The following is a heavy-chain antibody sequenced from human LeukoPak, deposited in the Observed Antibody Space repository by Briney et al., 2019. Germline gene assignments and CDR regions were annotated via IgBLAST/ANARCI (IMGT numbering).Heavy chain of an antibody. Sequence: PSETLSLTCTVSGGSVTDYYWSWIRQSPGKGLEWIGYIYYTGTSYNPSLKSRVTISADTSKNQFSLKLISVTAADTAVYYCARVGREDGSYWGVYYYYYYMDVWGKGTTVTISS. V-gene: IGHV4-59*02. CDR3: ARVGREDGSYWGVYYYYYYMDV. CDR2: IYYTGT. J-gene: IGHJ6*03. CDR1: GGSVTDYY. D-gene: IGHD1-26*01.